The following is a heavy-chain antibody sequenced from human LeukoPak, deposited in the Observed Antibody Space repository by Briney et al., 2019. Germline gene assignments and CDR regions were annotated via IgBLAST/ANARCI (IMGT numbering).Heavy chain of an antibody. Sequence: GASVKVSCKASGYTFTSYYMHWVRQAPGQGLEWMGLINPSGSSTSYAQKFQGRLSLTGDMSTSTDYMELSSLRSEDTAVYYCARDNSVGDTAWWFDPWGQGTLVTVSS. J-gene: IGHJ5*02. CDR3: ARDNSVGDTAWWFDP. V-gene: IGHV1-46*01. D-gene: IGHD1-26*01. CDR2: INPSGSST. CDR1: GYTFTSYY.